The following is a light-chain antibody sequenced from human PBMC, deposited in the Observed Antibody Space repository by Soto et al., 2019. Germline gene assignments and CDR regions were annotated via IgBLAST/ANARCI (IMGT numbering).Light chain of an antibody. CDR1: QSINSN. Sequence: EIVMTQSPGTLSLSPGEPATLSCRASQSINSNYLAWYQQKPGQAPRLLIYGISTRAADIPARFSGSGSGTEFTLTVSSLQSEDFAVYYCQQHSKWPITFGQGTRLEIK. V-gene: IGKV3-15*01. J-gene: IGKJ5*01. CDR3: QQHSKWPIT. CDR2: GIS.